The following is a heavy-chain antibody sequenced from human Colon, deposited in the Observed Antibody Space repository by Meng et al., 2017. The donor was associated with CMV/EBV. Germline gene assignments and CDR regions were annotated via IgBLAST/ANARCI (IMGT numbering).Heavy chain of an antibody. V-gene: IGHV4-4*07. D-gene: IGHD3-10*01. CDR3: GRAGARGVPIDV. CDR1: GGSIRGHY. Sequence: QVQLQGSGAGLVKPSETLSLTCTVSGGSIRGHYWTWIRRPAGEGLQWLGRIYSNGRIDENYSLRSRVTISVDTSKNQLSLRLTSVTAADTAVYYCGRAGARGVPIDVWGRGTLVTVSS. J-gene: IGHJ1*01. CDR2: IYSNGRI.